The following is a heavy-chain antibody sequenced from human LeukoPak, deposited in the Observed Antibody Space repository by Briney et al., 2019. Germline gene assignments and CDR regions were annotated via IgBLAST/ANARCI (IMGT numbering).Heavy chain of an antibody. V-gene: IGHV4-59*01. CDR3: ARVLPEITCFGEVFAFDY. CDR2: IYYSGST. D-gene: IGHD3-10*01. J-gene: IGHJ4*02. CDR1: GGSLSSYY. Sequence: PSETLSLTCTVSGGSLSSYYWSWIRQPPGKGLEWIGYIYYSGSTNYNPSLKSRVTIYVDTSKNQFSLKLSSVTAADTAVYYCARVLPEITCFGEVFAFDYWGQGTLVTVSS.